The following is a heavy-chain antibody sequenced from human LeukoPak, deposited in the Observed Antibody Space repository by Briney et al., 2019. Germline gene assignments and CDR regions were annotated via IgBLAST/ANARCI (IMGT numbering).Heavy chain of an antibody. V-gene: IGHV4-59*08. CDR3: ARQGDSDTLRANDY. Sequence: PSETLSLTCTVSGGSINSYYWSWIRQSPGKGLEWIGYIYYSGSTNYNPSFKSRVTMSVDKSKNEFSLNLSSVTAADTAIYYCARQGDSDTLRANDYWGQGTLVTVSS. D-gene: IGHD3-22*01. CDR2: IYYSGST. CDR1: GGSINSYY. J-gene: IGHJ4*02.